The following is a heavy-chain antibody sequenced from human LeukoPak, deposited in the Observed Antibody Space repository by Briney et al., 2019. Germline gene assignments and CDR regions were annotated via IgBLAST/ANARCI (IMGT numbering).Heavy chain of an antibody. V-gene: IGHV4-38-2*01. J-gene: IGHJ4*02. Sequence: PSETLSLTCAVSGYSISSGYYWGWIRPPPGKGLEWIGNIYHSGSTYYNPSLKSRVTISVDTSKNQFSLKLSSVTAADTAVYYCARRSITIFGVVIKSLGTIDYWGQGTLVTVSS. D-gene: IGHD3-3*01. CDR2: IYHSGST. CDR1: GYSISSGYY. CDR3: ARRSITIFGVVIKSLGTIDY.